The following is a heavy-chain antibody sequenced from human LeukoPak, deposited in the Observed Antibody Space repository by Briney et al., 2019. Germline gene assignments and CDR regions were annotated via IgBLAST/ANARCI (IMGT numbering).Heavy chain of an antibody. Sequence: GESLKISCKGSGYSFTSYWIGWVRQMPGKGLEWMGIIYPGDSDTRYSPSFQGQVTISADKSISTAYLQWSSLKASDTAMYYCARLWINGYSYGQLDYWGQGTQVTVSS. CDR3: ARLWINGYSYGQLDY. D-gene: IGHD5-18*01. CDR2: IYPGDSDT. CDR1: GYSFTSYW. J-gene: IGHJ4*02. V-gene: IGHV5-51*01.